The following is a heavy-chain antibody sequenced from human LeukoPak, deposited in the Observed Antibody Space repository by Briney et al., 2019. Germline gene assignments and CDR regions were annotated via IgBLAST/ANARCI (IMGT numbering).Heavy chain of an antibody. CDR3: ARVVGYGDYPFDY. Sequence: ASVRVSCKASGYTFSGHYIHWVRQAPGQGLEWMGWIYPNSSGTSYAQKFQGRVTISRDTSVQTAYVELRRLRSDDTAVYYCARVVGYGDYPFDYWGQGTLVTVSS. V-gene: IGHV1-2*02. CDR1: GYTFSGHY. D-gene: IGHD4-17*01. J-gene: IGHJ4*02. CDR2: IYPNSSGT.